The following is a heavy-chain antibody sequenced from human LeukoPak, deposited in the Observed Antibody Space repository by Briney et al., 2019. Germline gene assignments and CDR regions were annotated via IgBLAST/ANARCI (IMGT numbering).Heavy chain of an antibody. D-gene: IGHD2-21*01. CDR2: ISGGGYTT. CDR3: AKESDGDFDY. Sequence: PGGSLRLSCAGSGLTFSSYAMSWVRQAPGKGLEWVSLISGGGYTTNYADPVKGRFTISRDNSKNTLYLQMNSLRADDTAVYYCAKESDGDFDYWGQGTLVTVST. V-gene: IGHV3-23*01. CDR1: GLTFSSYA. J-gene: IGHJ4*02.